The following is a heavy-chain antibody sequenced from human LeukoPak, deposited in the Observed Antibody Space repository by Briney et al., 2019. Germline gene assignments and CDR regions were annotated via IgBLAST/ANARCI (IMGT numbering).Heavy chain of an antibody. CDR3: ASLNYYDSSGCSRYYYYYYMDV. J-gene: IGHJ6*03. V-gene: IGHV1-69*01. CDR2: IIPIFGTA. Sequence: GSSVKVSCKASGGTFSSYAISWVRQAPGQGLEWMGGIIPIFGTANYAQKFQGRVTITADESTSTAYMELSSLRSEDTAVYYCASLNYYDSSGCSRYYYYYYMDVWGKGTTVTVSS. CDR1: GGTFSSYA. D-gene: IGHD3-22*01.